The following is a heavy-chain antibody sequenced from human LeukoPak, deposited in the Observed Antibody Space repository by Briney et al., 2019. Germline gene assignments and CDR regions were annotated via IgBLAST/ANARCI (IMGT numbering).Heavy chain of an antibody. Sequence: GGSLRLSCAASGFTFDDYAMHWVRQAPGKGLEWVSGISWNSGSIGYADSVKGRFTISRDNAKNSLYLQMNSLRAEDTALYYCAKDIKSGYYYYMDVWGKGTTVTVS. J-gene: IGHJ6*03. CDR2: ISWNSGSI. CDR3: AKDIKSGYYYYMDV. V-gene: IGHV3-9*01. CDR1: GFTFDDYA.